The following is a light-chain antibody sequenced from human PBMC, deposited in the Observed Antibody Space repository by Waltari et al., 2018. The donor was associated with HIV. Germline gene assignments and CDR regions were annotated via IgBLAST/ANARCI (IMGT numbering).Light chain of an antibody. V-gene: IGLV2-8*01. CDR1: SNNVGGYNY. CDR3: SSYAGSNNLV. Sequence: QSALTQPPSASGSPGQSVTISCTGTSNNVGGYNYVSWYPQHTGKAPKLMIYEVSKRPSGVPDRFSGSKSGNPAYLTVSRLQAEDEADYYCSSYAGSNNLVFGGGTKLTVL. CDR2: EVS. J-gene: IGLJ3*02.